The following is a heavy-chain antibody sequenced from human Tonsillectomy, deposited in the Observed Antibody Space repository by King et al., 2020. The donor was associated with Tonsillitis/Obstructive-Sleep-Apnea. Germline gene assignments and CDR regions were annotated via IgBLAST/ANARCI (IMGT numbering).Heavy chain of an antibody. Sequence: VQLVQSGAEVKKPGSSVKVSCKASGGTFSSYAISWVRQAPGQGLEWMGGIIPIFGTANYAQKFQGRVTITADESTSTAYMELSSLRSEDTAVYYCARSDHIVVVPAAIAYYDYYYMDVWGKGTTVTVSS. D-gene: IGHD2-2*02. CDR2: IIPIFGTA. CDR1: GGTFSSYA. V-gene: IGHV1-69*01. J-gene: IGHJ6*03. CDR3: ARSDHIVVVPAAIAYYDYYYMDV.